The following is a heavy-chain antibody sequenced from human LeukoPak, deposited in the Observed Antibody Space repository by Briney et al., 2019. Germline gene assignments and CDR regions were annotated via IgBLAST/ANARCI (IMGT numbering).Heavy chain of an antibody. D-gene: IGHD3-3*01. V-gene: IGHV4-4*02. J-gene: IGHJ5*02. CDR3: ARLLGWSGPINWFDP. CDR2: IYHSGST. CDR1: GGSISSSNW. Sequence: PSETLSLTCAVSGGSISSSNWWSWVRQPPGKGLEWIGEIYHSGSTNYKPSLKSRVTISVDKSKNQFSLNLSSVTAADTAVYYCARLLGWSGPINWFDPWGRGTLVTVSS.